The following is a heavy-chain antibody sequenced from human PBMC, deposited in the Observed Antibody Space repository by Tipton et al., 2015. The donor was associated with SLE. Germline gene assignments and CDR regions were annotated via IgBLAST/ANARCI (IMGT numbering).Heavy chain of an antibody. D-gene: IGHD2-15*01. V-gene: IGHV5-51*03. CDR1: GYSFTSYW. J-gene: IGHJ6*02. CDR2: IYPGDSNN. CDR3: ARRGFCSGGSCYYGRGV. Sequence: QSGAEVKKPGESLKISCKDSGYSFTSYWIGWVRQMPGKGLEWLGIIYPGDSNNGYSPSCQGQVTISAHKSTSTAYLQWRSQKGSDTAVYYCARRGFCSGGSCYYGRGVWGQGTTLTVS.